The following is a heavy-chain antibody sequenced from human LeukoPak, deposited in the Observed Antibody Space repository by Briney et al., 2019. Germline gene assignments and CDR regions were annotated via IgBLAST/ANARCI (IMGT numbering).Heavy chain of an antibody. CDR1: GFTFDDYA. CDR2: ISGDGGST. V-gene: IGHV3-43*02. CDR3: AKEALVVPAANPYYYYYMDV. J-gene: IGHJ6*03. D-gene: IGHD2-2*01. Sequence: PGGSLRLSCAASGFTFDDYAMHWVRQAPGKGLEWVSLISGDGGSTYYADSVKGRFTTSRDNSKNSLYLQMNSLRTEDTALYYCAKEALVVPAANPYYYYYMDVWGKGTTVTVSS.